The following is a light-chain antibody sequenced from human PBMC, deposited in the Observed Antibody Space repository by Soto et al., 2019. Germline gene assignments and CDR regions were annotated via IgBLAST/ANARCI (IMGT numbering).Light chain of an antibody. Sequence: QSALTQPASVSGSPGQSITISCTGTTSDVGGYNYVSWYQQLPGNAPKLIIYEVNHRPSGVSNRFSGSKSGSTASLTISRLQGEDEAHYYCSSYTAISSLDIVFGGGTKLTVL. CDR2: EVN. CDR1: TSDVGGYNY. V-gene: IGLV2-14*01. CDR3: SSYTAISSLDIV. J-gene: IGLJ2*01.